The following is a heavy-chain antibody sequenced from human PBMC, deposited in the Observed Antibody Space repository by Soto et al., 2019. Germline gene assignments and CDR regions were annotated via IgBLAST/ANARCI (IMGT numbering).Heavy chain of an antibody. CDR1: GFTFNAYA. CDR3: ARVASDYINSVDH. V-gene: IGHV3-23*01. CDR2: LGGSGGNR. Sequence: EVQLLESGGVLVLPRGALKLSCAASGFTFNAYAMTWVRQAPGTGLERVSALGGSGGNRYYAASVQGRFTISRDNAKDAIDMQLDSLRVEDTAVYYCARVASDYINSVDHWGQGILVTVSS. J-gene: IGHJ4*02. D-gene: IGHD4-4*01.